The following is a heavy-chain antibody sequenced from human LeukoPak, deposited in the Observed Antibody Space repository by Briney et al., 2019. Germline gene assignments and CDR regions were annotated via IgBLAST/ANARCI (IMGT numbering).Heavy chain of an antibody. Sequence: GGSLRLSCAASGFTFDDYGMSWVRQAPGKGLEWVSGINWNGGSTGYANSVKGRFTISRDNAKNSLYLQMNSLRAEDTALYHCARESSTSYWFDPWGQGTLVTVSS. V-gene: IGHV3-20*01. CDR2: INWNGGST. CDR1: GFTFDDYG. D-gene: IGHD2-2*01. J-gene: IGHJ5*02. CDR3: ARESSTSYWFDP.